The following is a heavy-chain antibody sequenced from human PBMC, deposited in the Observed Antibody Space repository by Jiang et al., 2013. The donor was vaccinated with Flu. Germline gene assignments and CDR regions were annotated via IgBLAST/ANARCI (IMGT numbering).Heavy chain of an antibody. D-gene: IGHD3-16*01. Sequence: YWSWIRQPAGKGLEWIGRIYTSGSTNXNPSLKSRVTISVDTSKNQFSLKLSSVTAADTAVYYCARDAPPSPQTLNIWGQGTMVTVSS. J-gene: IGHJ3*02. CDR2: IYTSGST. CDR3: ARDAPPSPQTLNI. V-gene: IGHV4-61*02. CDR1: Y.